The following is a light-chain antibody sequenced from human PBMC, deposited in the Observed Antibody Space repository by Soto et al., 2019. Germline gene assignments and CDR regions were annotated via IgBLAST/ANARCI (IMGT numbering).Light chain of an antibody. CDR1: SSNIGSNI. CDR2: SNN. CDR3: AAWDDSLYDVV. V-gene: IGLV1-44*01. Sequence: QSVLTQPPSASETPGQRVTISCSGSSSNIGSNIVNWYQQLPGTAPKLLVYSNNRRPSGVPDRFSGSKSGTSASLAISGLQSEDEADYYCAAWDDSLYDVVFGGGTKVTVL. J-gene: IGLJ3*02.